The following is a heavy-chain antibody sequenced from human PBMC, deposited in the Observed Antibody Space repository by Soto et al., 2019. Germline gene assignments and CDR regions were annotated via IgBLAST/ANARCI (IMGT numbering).Heavy chain of an antibody. V-gene: IGHV1-58*01. J-gene: IGHJ4*02. D-gene: IGHD3-10*02. CDR1: GFTFTSSA. CDR3: ARSAGYGAMFAFDY. Sequence: SVKVSCKASGFTFTSSAVQWVRQARGQRLEWIGWIVVGSGNTNYAQKFQERVTITRDMSTSTAYMELSSLRSEDTAVYYCARSAGYGAMFAFDYWGQGTLVTVSS. CDR2: IVVGSGNT.